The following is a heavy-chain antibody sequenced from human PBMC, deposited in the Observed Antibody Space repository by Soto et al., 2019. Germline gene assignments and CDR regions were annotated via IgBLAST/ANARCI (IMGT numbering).Heavy chain of an antibody. V-gene: IGHV3-9*01. J-gene: IGHJ3*02. CDR2: ISWNSGSI. CDR1: GLTFDDYA. Sequence: HPGGSLRLSCAASGLTFDDYAMHWVRQAPGKGLEWVSGISWNSGSIGYADSVKGRFTISRDNAKNSLYLQMNSLRAEDTALYYCAKDMDSGYPQVMEAFDIWGQGTMVTVSS. D-gene: IGHD5-12*01. CDR3: AKDMDSGYPQVMEAFDI.